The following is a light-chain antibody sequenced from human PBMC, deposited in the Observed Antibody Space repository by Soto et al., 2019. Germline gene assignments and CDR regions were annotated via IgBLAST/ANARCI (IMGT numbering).Light chain of an antibody. CDR2: WAS. Sequence: DTVMTQSPDSLTVSLGERATINCKSSQSVLYTAINKNYLGWYQQKPGQPPKLLIYWASTRASGVPDRFIGSASGTDFTLTISSLQPEDAALYYCQQYFTTPITFGQGTRLEI. V-gene: IGKV4-1*01. CDR3: QQYFTTPIT. J-gene: IGKJ5*01. CDR1: QSVLYTAINKNY.